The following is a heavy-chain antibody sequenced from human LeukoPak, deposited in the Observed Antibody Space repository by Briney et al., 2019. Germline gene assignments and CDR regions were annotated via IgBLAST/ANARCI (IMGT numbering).Heavy chain of an antibody. D-gene: IGHD2-2*01. J-gene: IGHJ6*03. CDR2: ISSSSSYI. V-gene: IGHV3-21*01. CDR3: ARDSESVVPAALGAYYYYYMDV. Sequence: GSLRLSFAASGFTFSSHSMNWVRQAPGKGLEGVSSISSSSSYIYYADSVKGRFTISRDNAKNSLYLQMNSLRAEDTAVYYCARDSESVVPAALGAYYYYYMDVWGKGTTVTVSS. CDR1: GFTFSSHS.